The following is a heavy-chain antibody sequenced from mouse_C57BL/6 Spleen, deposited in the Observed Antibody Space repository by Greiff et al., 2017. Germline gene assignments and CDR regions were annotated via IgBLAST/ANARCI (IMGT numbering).Heavy chain of an antibody. D-gene: IGHD1-1*01. J-gene: IGHJ2*01. CDR2: IDPSDSYT. V-gene: IGHV1-69*01. Sequence: QVQLQQPGAELVMPGASVKLSCKASGYTFTSYWMHWVKQRPGQGLEWIGEIDPSDSYTNYTQKFKGKATLTVDQSSSTAYMQLSSLTSEDSAVYYGARGDYYGSSHFDYWGQGTTLTVSS. CDR3: ARGDYYGSSHFDY. CDR1: GYTFTSYW.